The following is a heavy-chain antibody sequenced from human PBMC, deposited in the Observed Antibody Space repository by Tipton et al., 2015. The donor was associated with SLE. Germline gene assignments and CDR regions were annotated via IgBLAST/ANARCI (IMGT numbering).Heavy chain of an antibody. V-gene: IGHV3-21*04. Sequence: SLRLSCAASGFTFSSYSMNWVRQAPGKGLEWVSSISSSSSYIYYADSVKGRFTISRDNAKNSLYLQMNSLRAEDTAVYYCARDGGAMVVTRAFCYGMDVWGQGTTVTVSS. CDR2: ISSSSSYI. J-gene: IGHJ6*02. D-gene: IGHD4/OR15-4a*01. CDR1: GFTFSSYS. CDR3: ARDGGAMVVTRAFCYGMDV.